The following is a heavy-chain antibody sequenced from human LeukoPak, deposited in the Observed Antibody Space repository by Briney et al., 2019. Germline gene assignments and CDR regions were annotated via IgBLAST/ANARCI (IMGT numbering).Heavy chain of an antibody. CDR1: GGSISSYY. Sequence: SETLSLTCTVPGGSISSYYWSWIRQPPGKGLEWIGYIYYSGSTNYNPSLKSRVTISVDTSKNQFSLKLSSVTAADTAVYYCARHRKRFDPWGQGTLVTVSS. V-gene: IGHV4-59*08. J-gene: IGHJ5*02. CDR3: ARHRKRFDP. CDR2: IYYSGST.